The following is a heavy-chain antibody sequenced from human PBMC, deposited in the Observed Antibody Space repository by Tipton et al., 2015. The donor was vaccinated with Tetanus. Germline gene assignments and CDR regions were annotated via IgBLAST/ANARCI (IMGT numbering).Heavy chain of an antibody. J-gene: IGHJ4*02. CDR3: ARFGRYSGYDLTDDY. D-gene: IGHD5-12*01. Sequence: EVKKPGASVKVSCKASGYTFTSYDINWVRQATGQGLEWMGWMNPNSGNTGYAQKFQGRVTITRNTSISTAYMELSSLRSEDTAVYYCARFGRYSGYDLTDDYWGQGTLVTVSS. CDR1: GYTFTSYD. CDR2: MNPNSGNT. V-gene: IGHV1-8*01.